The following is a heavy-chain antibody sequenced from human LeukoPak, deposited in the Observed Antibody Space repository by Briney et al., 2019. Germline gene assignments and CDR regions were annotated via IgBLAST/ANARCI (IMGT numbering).Heavy chain of an antibody. CDR2: IYYSGST. V-gene: IGHV4-59*01. CDR1: GGSFSGYY. Sequence: SETLSLTCAVYGGSFSGYYWSWIRQPPGKGLEWIGYIYYSGSTNYNPSLKSRVTISVDTSKNQFSLKLSSVTAADTAVYYCARDYYGSGSYLKSGSWISDAFDIWGQGTMVTVSS. D-gene: IGHD3-10*01. CDR3: ARDYYGSGSYLKSGSWISDAFDI. J-gene: IGHJ3*02.